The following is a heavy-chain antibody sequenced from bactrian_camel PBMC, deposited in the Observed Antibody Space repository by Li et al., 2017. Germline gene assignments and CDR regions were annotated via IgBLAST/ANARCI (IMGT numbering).Heavy chain of an antibody. V-gene: IGHV3S53*01. D-gene: IGHD2*01. CDR3: AAAPDACSGGWPGIRFGVGY. CDR1: GITTSTYC. J-gene: IGHJ6*01. Sequence: HVQLVESGGGSVQTGGSLRLSCAVTGITTSTYCMGWSRQTPGKEREGVASVDSDGRTTYADSVQGRFTVSKDNAKNTLYLEMNNLKPEDTAMYYCAAAPDACSGGWPGIRFGVGYRGQGTQVTVSS. CDR2: VDSDGRT.